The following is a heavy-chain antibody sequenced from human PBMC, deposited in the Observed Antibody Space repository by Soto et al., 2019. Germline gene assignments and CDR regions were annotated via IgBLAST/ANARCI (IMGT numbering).Heavy chain of an antibody. D-gene: IGHD3-22*01. CDR2: IIPIFGTA. V-gene: IGHV1-69*01. Sequence: QVQLVQSGAEVKKPESSVKVSCNASGDTFSSYAISWVRQAPGQGLEWMGGIIPIFGTANYAQKFQGRVTITADESTSTAYMELSSLRSEDTAVYYCARDGSGYRSRASPMDVWGQGTTVTVSS. CDR3: ARDGSGYRSRASPMDV. CDR1: GDTFSSYA. J-gene: IGHJ6*02.